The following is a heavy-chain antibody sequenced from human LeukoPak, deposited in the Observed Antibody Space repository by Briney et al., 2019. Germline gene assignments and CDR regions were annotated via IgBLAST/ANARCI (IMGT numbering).Heavy chain of an antibody. V-gene: IGHV1-8*02. Sequence: GASVKVSCKASGYTFTYYDINWVRQATGQGLEWMGWMSPDSGYTGYAQTFQGRVTLTRDTSVSTAFMELSSLRSEDTAVYYCEIYTGYDSFWGQGTLVTVSS. CDR2: MSPDSGYT. CDR1: GYTFTYYD. D-gene: IGHD5-12*01. J-gene: IGHJ4*02. CDR3: EIYTGYDSF.